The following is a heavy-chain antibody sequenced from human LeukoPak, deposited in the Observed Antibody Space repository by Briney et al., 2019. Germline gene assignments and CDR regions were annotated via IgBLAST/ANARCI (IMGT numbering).Heavy chain of an antibody. V-gene: IGHV3-21*01. CDR3: ARDRLQSGSDY. CDR2: ISSSSSYI. D-gene: IGHD2-15*01. Sequence: PGGSLRLSCAASGFTFSSYSMNWVRQAPWKGLEWVSSISSSSSYIYYADSVKGRFTISRDNAKNSLYLQMNSLRAEDTAVYYCARDRLQSGSDYWGQGTLVTVSS. J-gene: IGHJ4*02. CDR1: GFTFSSYS.